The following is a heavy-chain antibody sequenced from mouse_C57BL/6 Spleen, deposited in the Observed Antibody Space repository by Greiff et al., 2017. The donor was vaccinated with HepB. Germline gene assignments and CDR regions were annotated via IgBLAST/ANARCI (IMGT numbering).Heavy chain of an antibody. CDR2: ISNGGGST. V-gene: IGHV5-12*01. CDR1: GFTFSDYY. Sequence: EVHLVESGGGLVQPGGSLKLSCAASGFTFSDYYMYWVRQTPEKRLEWVAYISNGGGSTYYPDTVKGRFTISRDNAKNTLYLQMSRLKSEDTAMYYCARRDYYGSNYFDVWGTGTTVTVSS. CDR3: ARRDYYGSNYFDV. D-gene: IGHD1-1*01. J-gene: IGHJ1*03.